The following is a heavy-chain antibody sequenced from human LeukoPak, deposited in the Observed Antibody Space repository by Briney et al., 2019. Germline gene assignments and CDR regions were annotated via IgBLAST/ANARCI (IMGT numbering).Heavy chain of an antibody. CDR1: GGSISSGGYY. V-gene: IGHV4-31*03. Sequence: SETLSLTCTVSGGSISSGGYYWSWIRQHPGKGLEWIGYIYYSGSTYYNPSLKSRVTISVDTSKNQFSLKLSSVTAADTAVYYCARAPSYCSSTSCYFDYWGQGTLVTVSS. CDR2: IYYSGST. D-gene: IGHD2-2*01. CDR3: ARAPSYCSSTSCYFDY. J-gene: IGHJ4*02.